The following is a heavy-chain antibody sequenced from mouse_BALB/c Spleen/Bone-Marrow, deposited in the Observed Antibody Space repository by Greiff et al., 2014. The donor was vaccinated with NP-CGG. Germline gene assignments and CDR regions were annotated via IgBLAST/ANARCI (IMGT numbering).Heavy chain of an antibody. CDR3: ARSRYDVGWFAY. J-gene: IGHJ3*01. D-gene: IGHD2-14*01. Sequence: DVKLVESGGDLVQPGGSRKLSCAASGFTFSAFGMHWVRQAPERGLEWVAYIISGSNTIYYSDKVKGRFTISRDNPKNTLFLQMTGLRSEDTAMYYCARSRYDVGWFAYWGQGTLVTVSA. V-gene: IGHV5-17*02. CDR1: GFTFSAFG. CDR2: IISGSNTI.